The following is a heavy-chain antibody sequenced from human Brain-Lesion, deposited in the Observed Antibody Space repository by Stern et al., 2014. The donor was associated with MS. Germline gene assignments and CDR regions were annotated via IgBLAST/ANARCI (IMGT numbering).Heavy chain of an antibody. J-gene: IGHJ4*02. V-gene: IGHV3-9*01. CDR3: ARDITGSSAYFAY. D-gene: IGHD1-14*01. CDR2: ISWNSGTI. Sequence: VQLVESGGALVPPGRSLKLSCAAFGFTFDDYAMHWVRQAPGQGLEWVAGISWNSGTIGYADSVKGRFTSSRDNAYSSLYLQMNSLRPEDTALYYCARDITGSSAYFAYWGQGTLVTVSA. CDR1: GFTFDDYA.